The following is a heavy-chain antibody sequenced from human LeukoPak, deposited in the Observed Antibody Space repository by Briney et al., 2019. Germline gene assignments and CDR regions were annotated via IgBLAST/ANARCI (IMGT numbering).Heavy chain of an antibody. CDR1: GYTLSNYD. V-gene: IGHV1-18*01. J-gene: IGHJ4*02. CDR3: ARERWLQSRDY. D-gene: IGHD5-24*01. CDR2: ISVYNGNT. Sequence: ASVKVSCKASGYTLSNYDISWVRQAPGQGLEWMGWISVYNGNTNYAQKFQGRVTMTTDTSTNTAYMELRSLRSEDTAVYYCARERWLQSRDYWGQGTLVTVSS.